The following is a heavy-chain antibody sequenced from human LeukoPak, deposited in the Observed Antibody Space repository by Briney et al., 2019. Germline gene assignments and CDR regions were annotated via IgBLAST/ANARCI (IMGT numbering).Heavy chain of an antibody. V-gene: IGHV4-59*11. CDR1: GGSISSHY. Sequence: SETLSLTCTVSGGSISSHYWSWIRQPPGKGLEWIGYIYYSGSTNYNPSLKSRVTISVDTSKNQFSLKLSSVTAADTAVYYCAREVSSSFDYWGQGTLVTVSS. CDR2: IYYSGST. J-gene: IGHJ4*02. D-gene: IGHD6-6*01. CDR3: AREVSSSFDY.